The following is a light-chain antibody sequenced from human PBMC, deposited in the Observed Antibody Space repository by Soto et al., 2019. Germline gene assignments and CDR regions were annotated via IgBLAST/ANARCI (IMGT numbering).Light chain of an antibody. CDR2: GAS. Sequence: EIVLTQSPGTLSLSPGERATLSCRASESVNRVYLAWYQHKPGQAPRLLIFGASERATGIPDSFSGSGSGTNFTRTISRLEPEDFALYYCQQYVTPPFTFGPGTKVYS. CDR3: QQYVTPPFT. J-gene: IGKJ3*01. V-gene: IGKV3-20*01. CDR1: ESVNRVY.